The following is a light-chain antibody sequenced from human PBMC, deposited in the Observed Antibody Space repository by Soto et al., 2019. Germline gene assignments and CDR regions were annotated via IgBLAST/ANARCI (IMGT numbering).Light chain of an antibody. CDR3: SSYTTTNTLYV. V-gene: IGLV2-14*01. J-gene: IGLJ1*01. CDR1: NSDVGAYNY. Sequence: QSVLTQPASVSGSPGQSNTIPCTGTNSDVGAYNYASWYQHHPGKAPKLMIYEFFIRPSGVSSRFSGSKSGSTASLSISGLQAEDEADYYCSSYTTTNTLYVFGTGTKVIVL. CDR2: EFF.